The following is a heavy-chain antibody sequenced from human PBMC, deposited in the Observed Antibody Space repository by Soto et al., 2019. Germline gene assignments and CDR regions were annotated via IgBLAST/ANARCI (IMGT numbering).Heavy chain of an antibody. CDR1: GYTFTNYG. D-gene: IGHD3-3*01. CDR3: ARTLTIFGVLTPYYMDV. V-gene: IGHV1-18*01. CDR2: ISAYNGYT. Sequence: ASVKVSCKASGYTFTNYGINWVRQAPGQGLEWMGWISAYNGYTNYAQQLQGRVTMTTDTSTSTAYMELRSLRSDDTAVYYCARTLTIFGVLTPYYMDVWGKGTTVTVSS. J-gene: IGHJ6*03.